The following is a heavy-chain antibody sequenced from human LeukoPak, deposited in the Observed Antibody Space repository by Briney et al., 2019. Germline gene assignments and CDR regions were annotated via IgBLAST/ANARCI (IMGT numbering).Heavy chain of an antibody. V-gene: IGHV1-69*05. Sequence: RASVKVSCKASGGTFSSYAISWVRQAPGQGLEWMGGIIPIFGTANYAQKFQGRVTITTDESTSTAYMELSSLRSEDTAVYYCASVPIEASGSGRPYYFDYWGQGTLVTVSS. CDR2: IIPIFGTA. J-gene: IGHJ4*02. D-gene: IGHD3-10*01. CDR1: GGTFSSYA. CDR3: ASVPIEASGSGRPYYFDY.